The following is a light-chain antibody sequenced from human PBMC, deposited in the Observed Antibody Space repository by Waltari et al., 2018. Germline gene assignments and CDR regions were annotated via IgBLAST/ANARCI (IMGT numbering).Light chain of an antibody. CDR3: QQFNDWPRT. Sequence: VMTQSPATLSVSPGGRATLPCRAGRSISINLVWYQQRPGQAPRLLIYGASTRATDIPARFSGSGSGTEFTLTISSLQSEDAAVYYCQQFNDWPRTFGQGTKVEVK. CDR2: GAS. J-gene: IGKJ1*01. V-gene: IGKV3-15*01. CDR1: RSISIN.